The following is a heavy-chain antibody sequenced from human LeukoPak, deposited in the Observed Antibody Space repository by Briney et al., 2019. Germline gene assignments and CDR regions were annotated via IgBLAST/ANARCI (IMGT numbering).Heavy chain of an antibody. CDR1: GFTFSSYS. Sequence: GGSLRLSCAASGFTFSSYSMNWVRQAPGKGLEWVSSISSSSSYIYYADSVKGRFTISRDNAKNSPYLQMNSLRAEDTAVYYCASSHPSYRPGDYWGQGTLVTVSS. CDR3: ASSHPSYRPGDY. D-gene: IGHD1-26*01. J-gene: IGHJ4*02. CDR2: ISSSSSYI. V-gene: IGHV3-21*01.